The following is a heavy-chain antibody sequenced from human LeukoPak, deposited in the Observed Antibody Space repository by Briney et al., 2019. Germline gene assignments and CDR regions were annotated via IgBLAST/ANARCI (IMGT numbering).Heavy chain of an antibody. CDR3: ARGFYIAKNAGVFDM. D-gene: IGHD1-1*01. Sequence: GGSLRLSCKVSGFTFSRHGMHWVRQAPGKGLEWVAVISYEGSSKFYGDSVKGRFAIYRDNSNNTVYLQMNGLRGEDTAVYYCARGFYIAKNAGVFDMWGQGTMVTVSS. CDR1: GFTFSRHG. CDR2: ISYEGSSK. J-gene: IGHJ3*02. V-gene: IGHV3-30*03.